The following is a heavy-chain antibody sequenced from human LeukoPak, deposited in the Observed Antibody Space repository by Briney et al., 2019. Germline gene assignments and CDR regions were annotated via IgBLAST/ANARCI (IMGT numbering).Heavy chain of an antibody. CDR1: GFTFSSYE. J-gene: IGHJ4*02. V-gene: IGHV3-21*05. D-gene: IGHD1-26*01. CDR3: ARTIVGATTGRFDY. CDR2: ISSSSSYI. Sequence: GGSLRLSCAASGFTFSSYEMNWVRQAPGKGLEWVSYISSSSSYIYYADSVKGRFTISRDNAKNSLYLQMNSLRAEDTAVYYCARTIVGATTGRFDYWGQGTLVTVSS.